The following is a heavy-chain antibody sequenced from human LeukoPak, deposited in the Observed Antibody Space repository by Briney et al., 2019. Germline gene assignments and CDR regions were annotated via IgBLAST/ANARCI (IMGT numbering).Heavy chain of an antibody. CDR2: IYSGENT. D-gene: IGHD5-12*01. V-gene: IGHV3-66*01. Sequence: PGGSLRLSRAASGFSVSNNYMSWVRQAPGKGLEWVSMIYSGENTYYLDSVKGRFTISRDNSKNKLYLQMYSLRAEDTAVYYCARDSGYSGYALDLWGQGNLVTVSS. CDR3: ARDSGYSGYALDL. J-gene: IGHJ5*02. CDR1: GFSVSNNY.